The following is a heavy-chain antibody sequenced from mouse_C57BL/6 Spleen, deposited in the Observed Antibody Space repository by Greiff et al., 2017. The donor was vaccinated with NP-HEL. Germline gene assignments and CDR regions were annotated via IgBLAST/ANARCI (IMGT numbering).Heavy chain of an antibody. CDR3: ARGSSPTD. CDR2: IDPSDSEP. V-gene: IGHV1-52*01. CDR1: GYTFTSYW. Sequence: QVQLQQPGAELVRPGSSVKLSCKASGYTFTSYWMHWVKQRPIQGLEWIGNIDPSDSEPHYNQKFKDKATLTVAQSSSTAYMQLSSRTSEDSTVYYCARGSSPTDWGQGTLGTVSA. J-gene: IGHJ3*01.